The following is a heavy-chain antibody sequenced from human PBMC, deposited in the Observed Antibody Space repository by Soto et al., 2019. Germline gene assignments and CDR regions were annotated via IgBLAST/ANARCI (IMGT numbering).Heavy chain of an antibody. CDR3: ACWGHIVPVAPSDFDR. CDR2: ISPDGSDV. J-gene: IGHJ4*02. V-gene: IGHV3-74*01. Sequence: GGSLRLSCAASGFPFTNYWTNCVRQTPGKGLMWVSRISPDGSDVGYADSVEGRFTVSRDNAKNTLYLQMHSLRAEDTAMYYCACWGHIVPVAPSDFDRWGQGTLVTVSS. D-gene: IGHD2-8*02. CDR1: GFPFTNYW.